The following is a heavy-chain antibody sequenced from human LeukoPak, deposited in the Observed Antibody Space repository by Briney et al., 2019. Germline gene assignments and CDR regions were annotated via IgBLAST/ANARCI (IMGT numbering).Heavy chain of an antibody. CDR1: GYTFTSYG. CDR3: ASPSSSDLYYYMDV. V-gene: IGHV1-2*02. CDR2: INPNSGGT. Sequence: GASVKVSCKASGYTFTSYGISWVRQAPGQGLEWMGWINPNSGGTNYAQKFQGRVTMTRDTSISTAYMELSRLRSDDTAVYYCASPSSSDLYYYMDVWGKGTTATVSS. J-gene: IGHJ6*03. D-gene: IGHD6-6*01.